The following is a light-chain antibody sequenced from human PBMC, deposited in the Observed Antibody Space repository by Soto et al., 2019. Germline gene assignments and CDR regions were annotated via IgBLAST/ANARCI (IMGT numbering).Light chain of an antibody. Sequence: QAVVTQPPSVSGAPGQRVTISCTGSNSNIGAGYDVHWYQQLPRIAPKLLIYEVSNRPSGVSSRFSGSKSANTASLTISGLQAEDEAHYYCSSYTSTPSRVIFGGGTTLTVL. CDR1: NSNIGAGYD. CDR3: SSYTSTPSRVI. CDR2: EVS. V-gene: IGLV1-40*01. J-gene: IGLJ2*01.